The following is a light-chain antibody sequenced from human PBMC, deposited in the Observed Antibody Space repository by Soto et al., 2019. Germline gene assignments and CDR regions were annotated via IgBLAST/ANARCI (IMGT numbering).Light chain of an antibody. Sequence: QSVLTQPPSVSGAPGQRVTISCTGSSSNIGTGYDVHWYQQLPGTAPKLLIYGNNYRPSGVPDRFSGSKSGTSASLAITGLQAEDETDYYCQSYDSSLSGCVVFGGGTKLTVL. V-gene: IGLV1-40*01. J-gene: IGLJ2*01. CDR3: QSYDSSLSGCVV. CDR1: SSNIGTGYD. CDR2: GNN.